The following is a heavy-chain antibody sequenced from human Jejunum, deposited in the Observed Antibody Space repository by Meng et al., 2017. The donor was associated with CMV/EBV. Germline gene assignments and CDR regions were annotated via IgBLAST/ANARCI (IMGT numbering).Heavy chain of an antibody. Sequence: FTFISFGMHWVRQAPGKGLEWVTFIRYDGSNEYYADSVKGRFTISRDDSKNTLYLEMNSLRPDDTAIYYCAKDRGGIYCHYYGMDVWGQGTTVTVSS. V-gene: IGHV3-30*02. J-gene: IGHJ6*02. CDR1: FTFISFG. CDR3: AKDRGGIYCHYYGMDV. CDR2: IRYDGSNE. D-gene: IGHD3-16*01.